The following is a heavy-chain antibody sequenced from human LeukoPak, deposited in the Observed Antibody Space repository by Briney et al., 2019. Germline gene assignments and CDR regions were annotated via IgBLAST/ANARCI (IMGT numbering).Heavy chain of an antibody. V-gene: IGHV3-33*01. D-gene: IGHD2-21*01. J-gene: IGHJ4*02. Sequence: PGGSLRLSCAASGFTFSNYGMYWVRQAPGKGLEWVAVIWYDGSNKYYADSVKGRFTISRDNSKNTLYLQMNSLRAEDTAVYYCATAGSGSGGDCYSFDYGAQGPLAPFPS. CDR3: ATAGSGSGGDCYSFDY. CDR2: IWYDGSNK. CDR1: GFTFSNYG.